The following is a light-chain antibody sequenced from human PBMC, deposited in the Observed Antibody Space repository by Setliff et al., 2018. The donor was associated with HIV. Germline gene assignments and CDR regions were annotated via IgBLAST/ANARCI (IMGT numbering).Light chain of an antibody. J-gene: IGLJ1*01. CDR2: AVS. CDR3: GSYAGSNNYV. CDR1: SSDLGGHNF. V-gene: IGLV2-8*01. Sequence: QSVLTQPASVSGSPGQSITISCTGASSDLGGHNFVSWYQQHPGKAPKLMIYAVSKRPSGVPDRFSGSKSGNTASLTVSGLQVEDEADYYCGSYAGSNNYVFGTGTKVTVL.